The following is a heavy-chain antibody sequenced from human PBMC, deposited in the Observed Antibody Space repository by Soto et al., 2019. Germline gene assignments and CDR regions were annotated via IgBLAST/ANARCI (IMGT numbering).Heavy chain of an antibody. J-gene: IGHJ1*01. V-gene: IGHV3-23*01. D-gene: IGHD6-13*01. CDR2: ISGSGGST. Sequence: EVQLLESGGGLVQPGGSLRLSCAASGFSVNSYAMNWVRQAPGKGLEWVSTISGSGGSTYYADSVKGRFTISRDISKNTRYLQMNSLRAEDTAVYYCAVRGSSWFYFQDWGQGTLVTVSS. CDR3: AVRGSSWFYFQD. CDR1: GFSVNSYA.